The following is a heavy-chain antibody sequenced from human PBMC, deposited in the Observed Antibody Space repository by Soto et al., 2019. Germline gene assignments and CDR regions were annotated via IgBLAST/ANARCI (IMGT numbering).Heavy chain of an antibody. V-gene: IGHV5-51*01. CDR3: ARQSIAAAGPSWGNCFHP. CDR2: ICPGDSDT. J-gene: IGHJ5*02. D-gene: IGHD6-13*01. CDR1: GYSFTSYW. Sequence: ESMKISCKGSGYSFTSYWIGWVRQMPGKGLEWMGIICPGDSDTRYSPSFQGQVTISADKSISTAYLQWSSLKASDTAMYYCARQSIAAAGPSWGNCFHPWGQGTLVTVSS.